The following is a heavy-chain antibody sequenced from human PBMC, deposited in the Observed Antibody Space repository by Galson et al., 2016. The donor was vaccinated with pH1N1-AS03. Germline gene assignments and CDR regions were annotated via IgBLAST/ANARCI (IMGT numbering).Heavy chain of an antibody. D-gene: IGHD3-10*01. J-gene: IGHJ4*02. CDR2: IRNDGSNE. Sequence: YGMHWVRQAPGKGLEWVASIRNDGSNEHYADSVKGRFTISRDNSKNTLHLQMNSLTPEDTAVYYCAKDQGGSGRPGYWGQGTLVTVSS. V-gene: IGHV3-30*02. CDR1: YG. CDR3: AKDQGGSGRPGY.